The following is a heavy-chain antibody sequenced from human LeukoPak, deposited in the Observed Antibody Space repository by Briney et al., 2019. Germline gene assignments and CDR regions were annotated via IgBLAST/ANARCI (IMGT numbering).Heavy chain of an antibody. D-gene: IGHD6-19*01. CDR1: GGSISSYY. CDR2: IYTSGST. CDR3: ARGIAVAGDENWFDP. J-gene: IGHJ5*02. Sequence: SETLSLTCTVSGGSISSYYWSWIRQPAGKGLEWIGRIYTSGSTNYNPSLKSRVTMSVDTSKNQFSLKLSSVTAADTAVYYCARGIAVAGDENWFDPWGQGTLVTVSS. V-gene: IGHV4-4*07.